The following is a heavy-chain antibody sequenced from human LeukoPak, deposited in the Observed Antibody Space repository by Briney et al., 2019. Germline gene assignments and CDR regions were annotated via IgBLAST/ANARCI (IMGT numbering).Heavy chain of an antibody. J-gene: IGHJ6*02. CDR1: GGAISSNY. Sequence: SETLSLTCAVSGGAISSNYWSWIRQPPGKGLEWIGYIHTSGSTNYIPSLKSRVTISVDTSKNQFSLKLSSVTAADTAVYYCARRSVYYGMDVWGQGTTVTVSS. V-gene: IGHV4-4*09. CDR2: IHTSGST. CDR3: ARRSVYYGMDV. D-gene: IGHD5/OR15-5a*01.